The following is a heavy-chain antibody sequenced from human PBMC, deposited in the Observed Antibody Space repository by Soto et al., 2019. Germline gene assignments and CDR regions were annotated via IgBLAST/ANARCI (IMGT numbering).Heavy chain of an antibody. CDR3: AKDDPRPFDY. V-gene: IGHV1-46*04. CDR2: INPSGGST. J-gene: IGHJ4*02. Sequence: ASVKGACKASGYRFTRDYMHWVRQANGQGLEWMGIINPSGGSTYYADTVKGRFTISRDNTKNTLYLQMTSLRAEHTAVYYCAKDDPRPFDYWGQRTLVTVSS. CDR1: GYRFTRDY.